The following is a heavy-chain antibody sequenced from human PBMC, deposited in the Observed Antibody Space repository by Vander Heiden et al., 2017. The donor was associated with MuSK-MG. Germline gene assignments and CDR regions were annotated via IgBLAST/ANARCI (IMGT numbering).Heavy chain of an antibody. CDR2: IYHSGST. D-gene: IGHD3-22*01. Sequence: QVRLQESGPGLVKPSGTLSLTCNISGCSMRNFYWTWIRQPPGKGLEWIGNIYHSGSTDFMPSLKSRLTMSVDTPKGQFSLRLSSVTAADTGIYFCARAMGDFYDSAVYDPKFFDYWGPGILVTISS. J-gene: IGHJ4*02. CDR3: ARAMGDFYDSAVYDPKFFDY. V-gene: IGHV4-59*01. CDR1: GCSMRNFY.